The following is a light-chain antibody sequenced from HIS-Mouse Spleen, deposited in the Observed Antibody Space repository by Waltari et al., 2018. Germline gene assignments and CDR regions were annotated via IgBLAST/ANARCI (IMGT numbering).Light chain of an antibody. CDR3: QQYYSYPPYT. J-gene: IGKJ2*01. Sequence: AIRMTQSPSSFSASTGDRVTITCRASQGISSYLAWYQQKPGKAPKLLIYAASTLQSGVPSRFSGSGSGTEFTLTISCLQSEDFATYYCQQYYSYPPYTFGQGTKLEIK. CDR1: QGISSY. CDR2: AAS. V-gene: IGKV1-8*01.